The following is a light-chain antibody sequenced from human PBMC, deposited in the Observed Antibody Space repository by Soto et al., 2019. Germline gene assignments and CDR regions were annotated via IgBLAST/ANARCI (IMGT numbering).Light chain of an antibody. CDR2: YDD. CDR1: SSNIGNNA. Sequence: QSVLTQSPSVSEAPRQRVTISCSGSSSNIGNNAVNWYQQLPGKAPKLLIYYDDLLPSGVSDRFSGSKSGTSASLAISGLQSEDEADYYCAAWDDSLNGGVFGGGTKLTVL. CDR3: AAWDDSLNGGV. J-gene: IGLJ3*02. V-gene: IGLV1-36*01.